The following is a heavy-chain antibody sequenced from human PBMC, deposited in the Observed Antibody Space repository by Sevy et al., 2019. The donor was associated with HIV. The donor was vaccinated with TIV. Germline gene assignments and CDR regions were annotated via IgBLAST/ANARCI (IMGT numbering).Heavy chain of an antibody. CDR1: GGSISTHY. CDR2: IQYSGST. J-gene: IGHJ3*02. Sequence: SETLSLTCTVSGGSISTHYWSWIRQPPGKGLEWIGYIQYSGSTNNNPSLKSRVTISIDTSKNQFSLKLSSVTAADTAVYYCARVGAWYYGSTGNAFDIWGQGTMFTVSS. V-gene: IGHV4-59*11. CDR3: ARVGAWYYGSTGNAFDI. D-gene: IGHD3-10*01.